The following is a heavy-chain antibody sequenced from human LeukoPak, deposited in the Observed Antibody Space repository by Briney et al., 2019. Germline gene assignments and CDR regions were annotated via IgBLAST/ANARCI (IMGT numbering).Heavy chain of an antibody. Sequence: SGPALVKPTQTLTLTCTFSGFSLRTSGMCVSWIRQPPGKALEWLAHIDWGDDKYHSTSLKTRLTISKDTSKNQVVLTMTNMDPVDTATCFCARISCSVYYYYGMDVWGQGTTVTVSS. CDR1: GFSLRTSGMC. V-gene: IGHV2-70*01. J-gene: IGHJ6*02. CDR3: ARISCSVYYYYGMDV. CDR2: IDWGDDK. D-gene: IGHD2-15*01.